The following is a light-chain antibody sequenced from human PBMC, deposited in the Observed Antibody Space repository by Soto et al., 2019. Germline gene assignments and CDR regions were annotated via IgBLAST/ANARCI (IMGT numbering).Light chain of an antibody. CDR3: QSYDRSLSGSV. CDR1: NSNIGAGYD. V-gene: IGLV1-40*01. CDR2: GNS. Sequence: QSALTQPPSVSGAPGQRVTISCTGSNSNIGAGYDVHWYQQLPGTAPKLLIYGNSNRPSGVPDRFSGSKSVTSASLAITGLQAEDEADYYCQSYDRSLSGSVFGTGTKVTV. J-gene: IGLJ1*01.